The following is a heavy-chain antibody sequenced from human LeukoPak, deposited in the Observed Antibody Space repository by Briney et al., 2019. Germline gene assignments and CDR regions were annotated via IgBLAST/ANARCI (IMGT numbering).Heavy chain of an antibody. D-gene: IGHD3-10*01. V-gene: IGHV4-31*03. J-gene: IGHJ4*02. CDR1: GGSISSGGYY. CDR2: IYYSGST. CDR3: ARDFLDGSGSYSYYFDY. Sequence: SETLSLTCTVSGGSISSGGYYWSWIRQHPGKGLEWIGYIYYSGSTYYNPSLKSRVTISVDTSKNQFSLKLSSATAADTAVYYCARDFLDGSGSYSYYFDYWGQGTLVTVSS.